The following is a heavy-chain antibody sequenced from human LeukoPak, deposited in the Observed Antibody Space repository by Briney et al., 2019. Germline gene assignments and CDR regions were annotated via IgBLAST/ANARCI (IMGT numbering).Heavy chain of an antibody. Sequence: SETLSLTCAVSGGSISSGGYSWSWIRQPPGKGLEWIGYIYHSGSTYYNPSLKSRVTISVDRSKNQFSLKLSSVTAADTAVYYCARAPRTMGWYEGVYFDYWGQGTLVTVSS. CDR2: IYHSGST. J-gene: IGHJ4*02. CDR1: GGSISSGGYS. D-gene: IGHD6-19*01. V-gene: IGHV4-30-2*01. CDR3: ARAPRTMGWYEGVYFDY.